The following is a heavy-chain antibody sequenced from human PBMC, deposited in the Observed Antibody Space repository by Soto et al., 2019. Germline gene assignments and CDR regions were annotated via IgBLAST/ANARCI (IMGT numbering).Heavy chain of an antibody. CDR1: GYSFTSYW. CDR2: IYPGDSDT. Sequence: GEYLKISCKGSGYSFTSYWIGWVRQMPGKGLEWMGIIYPGDSDTRYSPSFQGQVTISADKSISTAYLQWSSLKASDTAMYYCARLGIVLVTAEMSAVDRMDVRGQG. CDR3: ARLGIVLVTAEMSAVDRMDV. D-gene: IGHD2-8*02. V-gene: IGHV5-51*01. J-gene: IGHJ6*01.